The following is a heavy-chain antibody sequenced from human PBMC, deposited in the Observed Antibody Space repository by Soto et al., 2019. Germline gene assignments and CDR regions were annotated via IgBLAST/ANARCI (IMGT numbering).Heavy chain of an antibody. CDR1: GYTFTSYG. CDR2: ISAYNGNT. Sequence: QVQLVQSGAEEKKPGASVKVSCKASGYTFTSYGISWVRQAPGQGLEWMGWISAYNGNTNYAQKLQGRVTMTTDTSTSTAYMELRSLRSDDTAVYYCARHSSGYYYYNWFDPWGQGTLVTVSS. D-gene: IGHD3-22*01. J-gene: IGHJ5*02. CDR3: ARHSSGYYYYNWFDP. V-gene: IGHV1-18*01.